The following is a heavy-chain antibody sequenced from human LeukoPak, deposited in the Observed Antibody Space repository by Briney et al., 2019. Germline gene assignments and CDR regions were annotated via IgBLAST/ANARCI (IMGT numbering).Heavy chain of an antibody. D-gene: IGHD3-16*02. Sequence: SGGSLRLSCAASGFTFRNYAMHWVRQAPGKGLEWVAFVSNDGDNRYYADSVKGRFTVSRDNSKNTLYLQMNSLKTEDTALYYCVRGDDYLWGSYRPFEYWGQGTLVTVSS. CDR3: VRGDDYLWGSYRPFEY. CDR2: VSNDGDNR. CDR1: GFTFRNYA. V-gene: IGHV3-30-3*01. J-gene: IGHJ4*02.